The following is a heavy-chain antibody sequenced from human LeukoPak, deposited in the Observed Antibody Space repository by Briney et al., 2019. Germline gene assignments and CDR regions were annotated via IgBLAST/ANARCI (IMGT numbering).Heavy chain of an antibody. CDR1: GYTFTSHY. V-gene: IGHV1-46*01. D-gene: IGHD1-14*01. CDR2: INPNGGST. CDR3: VRGTGTSFGYFDY. J-gene: IGHJ4*02. Sequence: ASVKVSCKASGYTFTSHYIHWVRQGPGQGLEWMGIINPNGGSTGYAQKFQGRVTLTRDTSTSTVYMDLSSLRSEDTAVYYCVRGTGTSFGYFDYWGQGTLVTVSS.